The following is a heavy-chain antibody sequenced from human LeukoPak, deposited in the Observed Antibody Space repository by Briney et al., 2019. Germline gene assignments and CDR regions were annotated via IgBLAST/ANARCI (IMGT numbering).Heavy chain of an antibody. Sequence: PSETLSLTCAVYDGSFSGYYWSWIRQPPGKGLEWIGEINHSGSTNYNPSLKSRVTISVDTSKNQFSLKLSSVTAADTAVYYCARNRHSSSWYRRGPNWFDPWGQGTLVTVSS. J-gene: IGHJ5*02. CDR3: ARNRHSSSWYRRGPNWFDP. CDR1: DGSFSGYY. D-gene: IGHD6-13*01. V-gene: IGHV4-34*01. CDR2: INHSGST.